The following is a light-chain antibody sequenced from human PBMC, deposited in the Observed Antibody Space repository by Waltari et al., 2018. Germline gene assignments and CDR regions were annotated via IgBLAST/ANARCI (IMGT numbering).Light chain of an antibody. CDR1: ENVNNY. J-gene: IGKJ1*01. CDR3: QHNYGTPPWT. Sequence: DIQMTQSPSSLSASVGDRVTITCRASENVNNYLNWYQQKPGKAPKLLIYKASTLQSGVPSRFSGSGSGTDYTFTSSSLQSEDVATYYCQHNYGTPPWTFGQGTKVEIK. CDR2: KAS. V-gene: IGKV1-39*01.